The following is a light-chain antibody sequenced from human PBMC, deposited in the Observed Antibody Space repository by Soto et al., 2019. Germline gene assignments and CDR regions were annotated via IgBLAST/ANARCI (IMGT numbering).Light chain of an antibody. Sequence: QSVLTQPPSASGTPGQRVTISCSGSSSNIGTNTVNWYQQLPGTAPELVIYTNNQRPSGVPDRFSGSKSGTSASLAISGLQSEDEADYYCAAWDDSLSGNVVFGGGTQLTVL. CDR1: SSNIGTNT. J-gene: IGLJ2*01. CDR3: AAWDDSLSGNVV. CDR2: TNN. V-gene: IGLV1-44*01.